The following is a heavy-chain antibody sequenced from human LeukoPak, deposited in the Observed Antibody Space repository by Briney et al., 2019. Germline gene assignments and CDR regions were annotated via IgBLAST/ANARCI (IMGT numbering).Heavy chain of an antibody. CDR3: ARGWGSTSSNYFDP. CDR2: LYGSGRT. J-gene: IGHJ5*02. CDR1: GDSITSGNFY. D-gene: IGHD2-2*01. V-gene: IGHV4-61*02. Sequence: PSETLSLTCIVSGDSITSGNFYWSWIRQPAGKGLEWIGRLYGSGRTNSSPSLRSRTTISKDASKNQFSLKLNSVTAADTAVYYCARGWGSTSSNYFDPWGQGTLVIVSS.